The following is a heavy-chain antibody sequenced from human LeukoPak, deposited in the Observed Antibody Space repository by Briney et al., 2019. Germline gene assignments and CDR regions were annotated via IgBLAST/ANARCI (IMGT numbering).Heavy chain of an antibody. D-gene: IGHD5-24*01. CDR1: GFTLRIYS. CDR2: IRNSKSYI. V-gene: IGHV3-21*01. CDR3: ARAEIWRWLRRGGDYFDY. J-gene: IGHJ4*02. Sequence: GGSLRLSCAPSGFTLRIYSVNGVRQAPGEGREGVSSIRNSKSYIYYALSVKGRFTISRDNDENSLYLQMNSLRAEDTDVYYCARAEIWRWLRRGGDYFDYWGQGSLVTVSS.